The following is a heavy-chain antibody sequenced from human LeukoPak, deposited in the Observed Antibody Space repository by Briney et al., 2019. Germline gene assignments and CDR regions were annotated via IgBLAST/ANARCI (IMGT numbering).Heavy chain of an antibody. CDR1: GGSISSYY. J-gene: IGHJ4*02. CDR3: ARNYDSSGYYLN. CDR2: IYYSGST. V-gene: IGHV4-59*01. Sequence: PSETLSLTCTVSGGSISSYYGSWIRQPPGKGPEWIGYIYYSGSTNYNPSLKSRVTISVDTSKNQFSLKLSSVTAADTAVYYCARNYDSSGYYLNWGQGTLVTVSS. D-gene: IGHD3-22*01.